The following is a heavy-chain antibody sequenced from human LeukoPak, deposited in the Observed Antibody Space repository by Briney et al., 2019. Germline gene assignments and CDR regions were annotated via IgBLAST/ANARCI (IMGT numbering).Heavy chain of an antibody. V-gene: IGHV3-74*01. CDR2: INSDGSST. J-gene: IGHJ3*02. D-gene: IGHD3-22*01. CDR1: GFTFSSYW. Sequence: PGGSLRLSCAASGFTFSSYWMHWVRQAPGKGLVWVSRINSDGSSTIYADSVKGRLTNSRDNAKNTLYLQINSLRAEDTAVYYCAATFYDSSAYDAFDIWGQGTMVTVSS. CDR3: AATFYDSSAYDAFDI.